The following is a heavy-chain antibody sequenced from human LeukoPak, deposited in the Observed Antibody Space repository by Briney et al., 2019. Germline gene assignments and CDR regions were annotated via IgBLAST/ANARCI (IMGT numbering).Heavy chain of an antibody. D-gene: IGHD3-22*01. CDR2: IYYSGST. V-gene: IGHV4-31*03. CDR1: GGSISSGGYY. Sequence: SETLSLTCTVSGGSISSGGYYWSWIRQHPGKGLEWIGYIYYSGSTYYNPSLKSRVTISVDTSKNQFSLKLSSVTAADTAVYYCARAQNYYDSSGYYFAFDYWGQGTLVTVSS. CDR3: ARAQNYYDSSGYYFAFDY. J-gene: IGHJ4*02.